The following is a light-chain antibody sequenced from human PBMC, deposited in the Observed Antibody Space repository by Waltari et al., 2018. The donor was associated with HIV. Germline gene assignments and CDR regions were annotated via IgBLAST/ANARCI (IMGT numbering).Light chain of an antibody. Sequence: SELTQDPAVSVALGQSVTISCTGTSSDVGGYNYVSWYQQHPGKAPKLMIYEVSKRPSGVPDRFSGSKSGNTASLTVSGLQAEDEADYYCSSYAGSNNRFVFGTGTKVTVL. CDR1: SSDVGGYNY. CDR3: SSYAGSNNRFV. CDR2: EVS. V-gene: IGLV2-8*01. J-gene: IGLJ1*01.